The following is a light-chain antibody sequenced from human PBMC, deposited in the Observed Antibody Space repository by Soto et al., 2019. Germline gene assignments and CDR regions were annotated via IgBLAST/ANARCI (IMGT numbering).Light chain of an antibody. CDR1: YGLVSTNYF. Sequence: QTVVTQEPSFSVSRGTTVTLTCRLNYGLVSTNYFATWYQQKPGQPPPTLIYNTNTRSSGVPDRFSGCILGNRDARTITGAQADDESEYYCVLYIGNGIWVFGGGTKLSV. CDR3: VLYIGNGIWV. CDR2: NTN. J-gene: IGLJ3*02. V-gene: IGLV8-61*01.